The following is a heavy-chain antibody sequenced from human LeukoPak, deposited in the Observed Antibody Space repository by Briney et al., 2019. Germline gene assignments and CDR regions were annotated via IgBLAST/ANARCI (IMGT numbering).Heavy chain of an antibody. CDR3: ARVSLTVPATPFDY. CDR1: GYTFTSYY. J-gene: IGHJ4*02. CDR2: INPSGGST. Sequence: GASVKVSCKASGYTFTSYYMHWVRQAPGQGLEWMGIINPSGGSTSYAQKFQGRVTMTRDTSISAAYLELSRLRSDDTAVYYCARVSLTVPATPFDYWGQGTLVTVSS. D-gene: IGHD2-15*01. V-gene: IGHV1-46*01.